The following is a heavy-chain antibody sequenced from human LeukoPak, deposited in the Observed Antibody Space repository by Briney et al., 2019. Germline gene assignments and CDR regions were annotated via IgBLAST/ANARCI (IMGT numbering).Heavy chain of an antibody. J-gene: IGHJ4*02. V-gene: IGHV4-34*01. Sequence: SETLSLTCAVYGGSFSGYYWSWIRQPPGKGLERIGEINHSGSTNYNPSLKSRVTISVDTSKNQFSLKLSSVTAADTAVYYCARGGYVLRFLSFDYWGQGTLVTVSS. CDR1: GGSFSGYY. D-gene: IGHD3-3*01. CDR2: INHSGST. CDR3: ARGGYVLRFLSFDY.